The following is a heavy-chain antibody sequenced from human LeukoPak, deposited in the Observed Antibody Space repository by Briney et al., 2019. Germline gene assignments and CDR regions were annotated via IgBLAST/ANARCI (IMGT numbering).Heavy chain of an antibody. CDR2: ISGSGGST. CDR3: VRDLGGRSGH. CDR1: GFTSSNYA. D-gene: IGHD1-26*01. J-gene: IGHJ4*02. Sequence: GGSLRLSCAASGFTSSNYAMSWVRQAPGKGLEWVSAISGSGGSTYYADSVKGRFTISRDMSKNTLDLQMNSLTAEDTAVYYCVRDLGGRSGHWGQGTLVTVSS. V-gene: IGHV3-23*01.